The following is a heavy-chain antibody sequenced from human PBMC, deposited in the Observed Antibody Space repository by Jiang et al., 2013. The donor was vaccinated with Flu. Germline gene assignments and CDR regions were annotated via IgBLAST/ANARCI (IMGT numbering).Heavy chain of an antibody. CDR3: ARGHCGNVLDY. Sequence: VQLLESGGGLVQPGGSLRLSCAASGFTFSDHHMDWVRQAPGKGLEWVGRTRNKANGYTTEYAASVKGRFTISRADSKNSLYLQINSLKTEDTAVYYCARGHCGNVLDYWGQGTLVTVSS. CDR2: TRNKANGYTT. D-gene: IGHD4-23*01. J-gene: IGHJ4*02. V-gene: IGHV3-72*01. CDR1: GFTFSDHH.